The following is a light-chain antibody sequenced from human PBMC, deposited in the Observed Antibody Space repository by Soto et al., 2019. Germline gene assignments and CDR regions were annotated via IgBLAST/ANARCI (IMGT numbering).Light chain of an antibody. CDR2: KVS. Sequence: HLSQSPATLSASVGDRVTITCRAGEXISGSLSWFQHKPGKAPKRLIYKVSTLDIWVPSRFSGSGCGTEFTITINGLPHEELQADCCQQYITLWTFAQGTKVEIK. V-gene: IGKV1-5*03. J-gene: IGKJ1*01. CDR1: EXISGS. CDR3: QQYITLWT.